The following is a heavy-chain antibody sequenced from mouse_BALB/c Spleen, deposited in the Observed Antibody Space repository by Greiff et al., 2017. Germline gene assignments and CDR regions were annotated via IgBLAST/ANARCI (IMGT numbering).Heavy chain of an antibody. CDR2: ISSGGSYT. V-gene: IGHV5-6*01. CDR1: GFTFSSYG. D-gene: IGHD1-2*01. Sequence: EVMLVESGGDLVKPGGSLKLSCAASGFTFSSYGMSWVRQTPDKRLEWVATISSGGSYTYYPDSVKGRFTISRDNAKNTLYLQMSSLKSEDTAMYYCARLFITTALFDYWGQGTTLTVSS. CDR3: ARLFITTALFDY. J-gene: IGHJ2*01.